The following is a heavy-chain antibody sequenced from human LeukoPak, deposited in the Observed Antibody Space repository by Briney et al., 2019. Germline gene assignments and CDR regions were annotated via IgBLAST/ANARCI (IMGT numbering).Heavy chain of an antibody. CDR3: AKGGSSGWYAEYFQH. D-gene: IGHD6-19*01. Sequence: PGGSLRLSCAASGFTFSSYGMHWVRQAPGKGLEWVAFIRYDGSNKYYAGSVKGRFTISRDNSKNTLYLQMNSLRAEDTAVYYCAKGGSSGWYAEYFQHWGQGTLVTVSS. V-gene: IGHV3-30*02. J-gene: IGHJ1*01. CDR2: IRYDGSNK. CDR1: GFTFSSYG.